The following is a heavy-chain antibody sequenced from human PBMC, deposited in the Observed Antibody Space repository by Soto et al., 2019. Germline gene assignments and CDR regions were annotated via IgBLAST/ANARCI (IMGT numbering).Heavy chain of an antibody. V-gene: IGHV4-34*01. Sequence: SETLSLTCAVYGGSFSGYLWSWIRQPPGKGLEWIGEINHSGSTNYNPSLKSRVTISVDTSKNQFSLKLSSVTAADTAVYYCASSSWSNSYFYYMDVWGKGTTVTVSS. J-gene: IGHJ6*03. CDR2: INHSGST. D-gene: IGHD6-13*01. CDR1: GGSFSGYL. CDR3: ASSSWSNSYFYYMDV.